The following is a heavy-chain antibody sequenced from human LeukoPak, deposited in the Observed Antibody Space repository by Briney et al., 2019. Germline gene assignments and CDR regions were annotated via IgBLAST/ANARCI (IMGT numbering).Heavy chain of an antibody. J-gene: IGHJ5*02. Sequence: SETLSLTCAVYGGSFSGYYWSWIRQPPGKGLEWIGEINHSGSTNYNPSLKSRVTISVDTSKNQFSLKLTSVTAADTAVYYCARAPQTYYYGSGKFDPWGQGTLVTVSS. CDR1: GGSFSGYY. CDR3: ARAPQTYYYGSGKFDP. CDR2: INHSGST. D-gene: IGHD3-10*01. V-gene: IGHV4-34*01.